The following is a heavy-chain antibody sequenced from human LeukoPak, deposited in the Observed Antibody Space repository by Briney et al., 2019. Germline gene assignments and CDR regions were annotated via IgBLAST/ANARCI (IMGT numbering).Heavy chain of an antibody. CDR2: INPNSGGT. Sequence: GASVNVSCKASGYTFTGYYMHWVRQAPGQGLEWMGWINPNSGGTNYAQKFQGRVTMTRDTSISTAYMELSRLRSDDTAVYYCAREYGAARLPDYWGQGTLVSVSS. V-gene: IGHV1-2*02. CDR1: GYTFTGYY. CDR3: AREYGAARLPDY. J-gene: IGHJ4*02. D-gene: IGHD6-6*01.